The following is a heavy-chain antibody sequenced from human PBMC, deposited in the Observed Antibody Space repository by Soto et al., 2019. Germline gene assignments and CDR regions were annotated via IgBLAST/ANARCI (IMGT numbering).Heavy chain of an antibody. CDR1: GFTVSSNY. V-gene: IGHV3-53*01. D-gene: IGHD3-10*01. CDR3: ARDARGDGYSSGLDY. J-gene: IGHJ4*02. CDR2: IYSGGST. Sequence: EVQLVESGGGLIQPGGSLRLSCAASGFTVSSNYMSWVRQAPGKGLEWVSVIYSGGSTYYADSVKGRFTISRDNSKDQLYLQMNSLSAEATAVYYCARDARGDGYSSGLDYWGQGTLVTVCS.